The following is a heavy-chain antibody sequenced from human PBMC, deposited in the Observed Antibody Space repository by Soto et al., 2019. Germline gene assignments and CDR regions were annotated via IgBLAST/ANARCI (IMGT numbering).Heavy chain of an antibody. Sequence: QVQLQESGPGLVKPSETLSLTCTVSGGSISSYYWSWIRQPPGKGLEWIGYIYYSGSTNYNPSLNSRVTESVDPSKNQFSLKLSSVTAPDTAVYYCARADYYDSSGSLLDAFDIWGQGTMVTVSS. CDR1: GGSISSYY. J-gene: IGHJ3*02. V-gene: IGHV4-59*01. CDR3: ARADYYDSSGSLLDAFDI. D-gene: IGHD3-22*01. CDR2: IYYSGST.